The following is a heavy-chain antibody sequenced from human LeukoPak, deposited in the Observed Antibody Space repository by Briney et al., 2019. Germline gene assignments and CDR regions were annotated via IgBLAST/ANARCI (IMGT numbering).Heavy chain of an antibody. Sequence: GGSLRLSCAASGFTFSSYEMNWVRQAPGKGLEWVSYISSSGGTIYYADSVKGRFTISRDNAKNSLYLQMNSLRAEDTAVYYCARTYDFWSGYLDYWGQGTLVTVSS. J-gene: IGHJ4*02. CDR3: ARTYDFWSGYLDY. CDR1: GFTFSSYE. V-gene: IGHV3-48*03. D-gene: IGHD3-3*01. CDR2: ISSSGGTI.